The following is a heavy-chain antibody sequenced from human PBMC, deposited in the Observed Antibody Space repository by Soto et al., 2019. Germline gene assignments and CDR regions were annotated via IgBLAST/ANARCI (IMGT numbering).Heavy chain of an antibody. CDR3: RIVSPPLGIVGTLHY. D-gene: IGHD3-16*01. J-gene: IGHJ4*02. Sequence: ASVKVSCKASGYTFTSYGISWVRQAPGQGLEWMGWISAYNGNTNYAQKIQGRVTMTTDTSTSTAYMELRSLRSDDTAVYYCRIVSPPLGIVGTLHYSGQGTLVTVSS. V-gene: IGHV1-18*01. CDR1: GYTFTSYG. CDR2: ISAYNGNT.